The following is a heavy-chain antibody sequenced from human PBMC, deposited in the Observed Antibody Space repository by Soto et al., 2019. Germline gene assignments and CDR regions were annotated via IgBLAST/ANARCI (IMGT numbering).Heavy chain of an antibody. CDR1: GFTFSSYA. CDR2: ISGSGDST. Sequence: GGLRLSCAASGFTFSSYAMNWVRQAPGKGLEWVSVISGSGDSTYYADSVKGRFTISRDNSKNTLYLQMNSLRTEDTAVYYCARRGPGTYFDYWGQGTLVTVS. J-gene: IGHJ4*02. CDR3: ARRGPGTYFDY. V-gene: IGHV3-23*01. D-gene: IGHD6-13*01.